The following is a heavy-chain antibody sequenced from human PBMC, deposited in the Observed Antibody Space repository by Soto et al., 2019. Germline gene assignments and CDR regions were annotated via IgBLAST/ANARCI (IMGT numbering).Heavy chain of an antibody. CDR2: IYNSGST. CDR1: GGSVSGGTHY. J-gene: IGHJ2*01. V-gene: IGHV4-61*01. D-gene: IGHD6-13*01. CDR3: ARGYRTSWYWFDL. Sequence: QAQLQESGPGPVKPSETLSLTCTVSGGSVSGGTHYWSWIRQPPGKGLEWIGYIYNSGSTNYNPSLKSRVTISVDTSKNQFSLKLSPVTAADTAVYYCARGYRTSWYWFDLWGRGTLVTVSS.